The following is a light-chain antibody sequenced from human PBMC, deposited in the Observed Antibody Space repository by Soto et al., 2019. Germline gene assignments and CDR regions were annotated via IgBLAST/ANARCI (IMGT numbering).Light chain of an antibody. CDR3: QQYNNWPRT. CDR2: GAS. Sequence: EIVMTQSPATLSGSPGERATLSWRASQRVNSHLAWYHQKPGQAPRLLIYGASTRATGIPARFSGSGSGTDFTLTISSLQPEDFAVYYCQQYNNWPRTFGQGTKVEIK. V-gene: IGKV3-15*01. CDR1: QRVNSH. J-gene: IGKJ1*01.